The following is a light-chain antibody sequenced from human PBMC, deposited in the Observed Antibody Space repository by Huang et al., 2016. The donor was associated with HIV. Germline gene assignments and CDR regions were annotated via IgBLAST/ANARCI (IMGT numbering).Light chain of an antibody. CDR1: QSVSSN. CDR3: HQYNNWPPWT. V-gene: IGKV3-15*01. Sequence: ETVMTQTPATLSVSPGERATLFCRASQSVSSNLDWYQHKPGQAPRLLIYGASARPAGIPRRFSGSGSGTEFTLTISSLQSEDFAVYYCHQYNNWPPWTFGQGTKVEIK. J-gene: IGKJ1*01. CDR2: GAS.